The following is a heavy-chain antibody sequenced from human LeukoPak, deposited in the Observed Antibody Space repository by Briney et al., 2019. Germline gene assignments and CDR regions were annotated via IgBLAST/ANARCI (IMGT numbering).Heavy chain of an antibody. Sequence: GGSLRLSCAASGFTFSSYAMSWVRQAPGKGLEWVSAISGSGGSTYYADSVKGRFTISRDNSKNTLYLQMNGLRAEDTAVYYCANSLYYYDSSGLETNDYWGQGTLVTVSS. CDR3: ANSLYYYDSSGLETNDY. CDR1: GFTFSSYA. J-gene: IGHJ4*02. V-gene: IGHV3-23*01. CDR2: ISGSGGST. D-gene: IGHD3-22*01.